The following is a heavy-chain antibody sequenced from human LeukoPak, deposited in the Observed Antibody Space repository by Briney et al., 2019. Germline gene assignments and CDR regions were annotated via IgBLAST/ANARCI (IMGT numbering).Heavy chain of an antibody. D-gene: IGHD6-13*01. CDR2: INHSGST. CDR1: GGSFSGYY. Sequence: PSETLSLTCAVYGGSFSGYYWSWIRQPPGKGLEWIGEINHSGSTNYNPSLKSRVTISVDTSKNQFSLKLSSVTAADTAVYYCAGGSKAAAGTNYFDYWGQGTLVTVSS. J-gene: IGHJ4*02. CDR3: AGGSKAAAGTNYFDY. V-gene: IGHV4-34*01.